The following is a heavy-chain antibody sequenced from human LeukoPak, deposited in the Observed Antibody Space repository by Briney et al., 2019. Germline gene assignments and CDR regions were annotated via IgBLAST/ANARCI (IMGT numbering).Heavy chain of an antibody. V-gene: IGHV3-23*01. Sequence: GGSLRLSCAASGVTFSSYAMSWVRQAPGKGLEWVSAISGSGGSTYYADSVKGRFTISRDNSKNTLYLQMNSLRAEDTAVYYCAKDRRTGYYDSSGYPFDYWGQGTLVTVSS. D-gene: IGHD3-22*01. CDR3: AKDRRTGYYDSSGYPFDY. CDR1: GVTFSSYA. CDR2: ISGSGGST. J-gene: IGHJ4*02.